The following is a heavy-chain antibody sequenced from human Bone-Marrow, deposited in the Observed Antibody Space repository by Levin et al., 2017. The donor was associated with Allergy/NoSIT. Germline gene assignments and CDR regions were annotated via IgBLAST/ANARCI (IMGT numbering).Heavy chain of an antibody. V-gene: IGHV4-59*01. CDR2: IYYSGST. Sequence: SQTLSLTCTVSGGSISSYYWSWIRQPPGKGLEWIGYIYYSGSTNYNPSLKSRVTISVDTSKNQFSLKLSSVTAADTAVYYCARDRDYGDSQGGGWFDPWGQGTLVTVSS. D-gene: IGHD4-17*01. J-gene: IGHJ5*02. CDR3: ARDRDYGDSQGGGWFDP. CDR1: GGSISSYY.